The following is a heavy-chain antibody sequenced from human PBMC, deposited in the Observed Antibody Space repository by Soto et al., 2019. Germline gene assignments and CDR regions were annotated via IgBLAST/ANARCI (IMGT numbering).Heavy chain of an antibody. CDR2: ISAGGDTT. V-gene: IGHV3-23*01. J-gene: IGHJ5*02. Sequence: EVQLLESGGGLVQPGGSLRLSCAASGFTFNNYAMTWVRQAPGQGLEWVSTISAGGDTTYYTDSVKGQFTISRDNSKIMLYLQMNSLRSEDTAVYYCAKDRPRDYSLADPKGDWFDPWGQGTLVTVSS. D-gene: IGHD2-21*01. CDR3: AKDRPRDYSLADPKGDWFDP. CDR1: GFTFNNYA.